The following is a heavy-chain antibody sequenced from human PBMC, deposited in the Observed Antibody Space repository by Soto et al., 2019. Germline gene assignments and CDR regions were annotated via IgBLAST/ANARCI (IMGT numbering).Heavy chain of an antibody. CDR3: ARDASPDFWSGYYDY. J-gene: IGHJ4*02. CDR2: INPNNGAT. Sequence: HLVQSGAEVKQPGASVRVSCKASTYTFKDYFLHWVRQAPGQGLEWMGWINPNNGATDYAQKFQGRVTMTSDTSISTAYIEVSGLKPGDTAVYYCARDASPDFWSGYYDYWGQGTLITVST. CDR1: TYTFKDYF. V-gene: IGHV1-2*02. D-gene: IGHD3-3*01.